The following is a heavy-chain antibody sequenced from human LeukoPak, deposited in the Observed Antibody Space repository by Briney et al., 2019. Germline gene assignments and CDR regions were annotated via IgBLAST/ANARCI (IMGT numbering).Heavy chain of an antibody. Sequence: GGSLRLSCEVSGFTFTDYWMNWVRQAPGKGPEWVASIRQDGSEKTYVDSVKGRFTISRDNTKNSLSLQLKGLRAEDTAVYYCARDGTAAGLYFDLWGQGTLVTVSS. CDR2: IRQDGSEK. CDR3: ARDGTAAGLYFDL. D-gene: IGHD6-13*01. CDR1: GFTFTDYW. J-gene: IGHJ4*01. V-gene: IGHV3-7*01.